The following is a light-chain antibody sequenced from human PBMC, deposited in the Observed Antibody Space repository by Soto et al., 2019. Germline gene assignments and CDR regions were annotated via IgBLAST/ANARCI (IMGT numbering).Light chain of an antibody. CDR2: EGS. J-gene: IGLJ2*01. V-gene: IGLV2-23*01. CDR1: SSDVGRYNL. Sequence: QSALTQPASVSGSPGQSISISCTGTSSDVGRYNLVSWYQQHPGKAPKLLIYEGSQRPSGISDRFSGSKSGNTASLTISGLQAEDDANYYCCSYGGASNLIFGGGTKLTVL. CDR3: CSYGGASNLI.